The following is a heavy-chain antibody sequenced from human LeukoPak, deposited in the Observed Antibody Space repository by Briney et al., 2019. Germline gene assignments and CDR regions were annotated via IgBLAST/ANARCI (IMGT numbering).Heavy chain of an antibody. D-gene: IGHD4-17*01. CDR3: TTALTTVTVKRG. J-gene: IGHJ4*02. V-gene: IGHV3-15*07. CDR1: GFTFSNAW. CDR2: IKSKTGGGTT. Sequence: GGSLRLSCGASGFTFSNAWMNWVRQAPGKGLEWVGRIKSKTGGGTTDYAAPVKGRFTISRDDSKNTLYLQMNSLKTEDTAVYYCTTALTTVTVKRGWGQGTLVTVSS.